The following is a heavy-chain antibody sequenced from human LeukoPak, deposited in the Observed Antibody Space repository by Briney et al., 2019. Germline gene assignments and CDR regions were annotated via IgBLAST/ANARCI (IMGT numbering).Heavy chain of an antibody. CDR1: GFTFSSYS. CDR3: ARDLRPRPQISITMIVVVTDWFDP. J-gene: IGHJ5*02. D-gene: IGHD3-22*01. Sequence: GGSLRLSCAASGFTFSSYSMDWVRQAPGKGLEWVSSISSSSSYIYYADSVKGRFTISRDNAKNSLYLQMNSLRAEDTAVYYCARDLRPRPQISITMIVVVTDWFDPWGQGTLVTVSS. CDR2: ISSSSSYI. V-gene: IGHV3-21*01.